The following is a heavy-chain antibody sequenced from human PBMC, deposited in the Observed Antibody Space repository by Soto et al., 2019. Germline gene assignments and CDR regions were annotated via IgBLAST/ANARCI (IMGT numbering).Heavy chain of an antibody. CDR1: GGTFSSYA. D-gene: IGHD2-2*01. V-gene: IGHV1-69*01. J-gene: IGHJ5*02. CDR2: IIPIFGTA. Sequence: QVQLVQSGAEVKKPGSSVKVSCKASGGTFSSYAISWVRQAPGQGLEWMGGIIPIFGTANYAQKFQGRVTITAGESTSTAYMELSSLRSEDTAVYYCAREDIVVVPAATDPGWFDPWGQGTLVTVSS. CDR3: AREDIVVVPAATDPGWFDP.